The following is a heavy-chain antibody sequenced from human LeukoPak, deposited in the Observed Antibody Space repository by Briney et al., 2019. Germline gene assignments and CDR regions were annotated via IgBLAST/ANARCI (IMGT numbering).Heavy chain of an antibody. D-gene: IGHD4-17*01. J-gene: IGHJ4*02. V-gene: IGHV1-3*01. CDR2: INAGNGNT. CDR1: GYTFTSYA. Sequence: ASVKVSCKACGYTFTSYAMHWVRQAPGQRLEWMGWINAGNGNTKYSQKFQGRVTITRDTSASTAYMELSSLRSEDTAVYYCARSHYGDYGLGPWGQGTLVTVSS. CDR3: ARSHYGDYGLGP.